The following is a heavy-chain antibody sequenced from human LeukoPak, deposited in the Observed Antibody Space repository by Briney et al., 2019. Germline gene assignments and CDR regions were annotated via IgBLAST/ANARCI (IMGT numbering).Heavy chain of an antibody. CDR1: GFTFSSYS. J-gene: IGHJ4*02. D-gene: IGHD1-7*01. CDR3: ARDGITGTSAN. V-gene: IGHV3-21*01. CDR2: ISSSSSYI. Sequence: PGGSLRLSCAASGFTFSSYSMNWVRQAPGKGLEWVSSISSSSSYIYYADSVKGRFTISRDNAKNSLCLQMNSLRAEDTAVYYCARDGITGTSANWGQGTLVTVSS.